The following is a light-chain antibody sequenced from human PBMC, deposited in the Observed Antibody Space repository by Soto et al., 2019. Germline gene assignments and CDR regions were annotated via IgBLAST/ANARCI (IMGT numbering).Light chain of an antibody. CDR2: DVS. Sequence: QSALTQPASVSGSPGQSITISCTGTSSDVGGYNYVSWYQQHPGKATKLMIYDVSNRPSGVSNRFSGSKSGNTASLTISGLQAEDEADYYCSSHTSSSTWVFGGGTKLTVL. CDR1: SSDVGGYNY. CDR3: SSHTSSSTWV. J-gene: IGLJ2*01. V-gene: IGLV2-14*01.